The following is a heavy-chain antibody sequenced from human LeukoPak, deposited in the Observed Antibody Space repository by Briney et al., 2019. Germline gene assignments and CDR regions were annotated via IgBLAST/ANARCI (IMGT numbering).Heavy chain of an antibody. CDR1: GGSISSYY. CDR3: ARGGSYFTYYFDY. V-gene: IGHV4-59*12. CDR2: IYHSGST. Sequence: SETLSLTCTVSGGSISSYYWSWIRQPPGKGLEWIGYIYHSGSTYYNPSLKSRVTISVDRSKNQFSLKLSSVTAADTAVYYCARGGSYFTYYFDYWGQGTLVTVSS. D-gene: IGHD1-26*01. J-gene: IGHJ4*02.